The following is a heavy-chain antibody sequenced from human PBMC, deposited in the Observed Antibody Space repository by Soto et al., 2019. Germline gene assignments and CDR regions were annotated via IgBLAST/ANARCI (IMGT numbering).Heavy chain of an antibody. J-gene: IGHJ4*02. D-gene: IGHD1-20*01. CDR2: ISYDGGNQ. CDR3: ARGPITQTSFIDH. Sequence: GGSLRLSCEASGFTFSSYPMHWVRQAPGKGLEWVTVISYDGGNQYYADSVKGRFTISRDNSKDTLYLQMNSLRSDDTAVYFCARGPITQTSFIDHWGQGTLVTVSS. CDR1: GFTFSSYP. V-gene: IGHV3-30-3*01.